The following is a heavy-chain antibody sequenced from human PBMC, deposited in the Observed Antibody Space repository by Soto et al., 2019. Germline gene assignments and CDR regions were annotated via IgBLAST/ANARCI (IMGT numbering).Heavy chain of an antibody. V-gene: IGHV1-18*01. CDR2: ISSYNGDT. Sequence: ASVKVSCKASGYTFTRSGISWVRQAPGQGPEWMGWISSYNGDTNYAQTFQGRVTMTTDTSTSTAYMELSSLRSEDTAVYYCARDRGVLVVVVAAVNDAFDIWGQGTMVTVSS. J-gene: IGHJ3*02. D-gene: IGHD2-15*01. CDR3: ARDRGVLVVVVAAVNDAFDI. CDR1: GYTFTRSG.